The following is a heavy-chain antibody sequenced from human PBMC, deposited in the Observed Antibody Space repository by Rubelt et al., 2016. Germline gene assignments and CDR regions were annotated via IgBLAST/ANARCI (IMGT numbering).Heavy chain of an antibody. J-gene: IGHJ4*02. V-gene: IGHV4-39*01. Sequence: QVQLQESGPGLVKPSETLSLTCSVSGGSITSTSYYWARIRQPPGKGLEWIGYIYDSGSTYYNPSLKSRVNISVATAKNQFSLKVSSVTAADTAVYYCARQQSWSYTDYCGQGTLVTVAS. CDR3: ARQQSWSYTDY. CDR2: IYDSGST. D-gene: IGHD2-15*01. CDR1: GGSITSTSYY.